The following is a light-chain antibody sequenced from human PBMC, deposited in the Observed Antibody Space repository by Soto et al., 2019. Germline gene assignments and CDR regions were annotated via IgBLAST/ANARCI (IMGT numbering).Light chain of an antibody. Sequence: QSVLTQPASVSGSPGQSITISCTGTSSDVGGYNYVSWYQQHPGKAPTLMIYNVSNRPCGVSNPFTGSKSGNTASLTISVLQAEDEGHYYCTSFTSTNTMLFGGRTKLTVL. CDR3: TSFTSTNTML. J-gene: IGLJ2*01. CDR1: SSDVGGYNY. V-gene: IGLV2-14*01. CDR2: NVS.